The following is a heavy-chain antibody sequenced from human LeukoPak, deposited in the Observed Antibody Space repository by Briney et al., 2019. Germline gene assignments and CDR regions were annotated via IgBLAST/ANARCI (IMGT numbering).Heavy chain of an antibody. Sequence: SETLSLTCTVSGYSISSGYYWGWIRQPPGKGLEWIGSIYHSGSTYYNPSLKSRVTISVDTSKNQFSLKLSSVTAADTAVYYCARDQKYSGYVWGQGTLVTVSS. J-gene: IGHJ4*02. CDR2: IYHSGST. CDR1: GYSISSGYY. V-gene: IGHV4-38-2*02. D-gene: IGHD5-12*01. CDR3: ARDQKYSGYV.